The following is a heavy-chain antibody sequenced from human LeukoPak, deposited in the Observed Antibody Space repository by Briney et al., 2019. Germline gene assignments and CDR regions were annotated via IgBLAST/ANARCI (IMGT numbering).Heavy chain of an antibody. V-gene: IGHV4-30-4*01. CDR1: GGSLSSGDYY. CDR2: IYYSGST. CDR3: ARVYYGDYDDAFDI. J-gene: IGHJ3*02. D-gene: IGHD4-17*01. Sequence: SETLSLTCTVSGGSLSSGDYYWSWIRQPPGKGLEWIGYIYYSGSTYYNPSLKSRVTISVDTPKNQFSLKLSSVTAADTAVYYCARVYYGDYDDAFDIWGQGTMVTVSS.